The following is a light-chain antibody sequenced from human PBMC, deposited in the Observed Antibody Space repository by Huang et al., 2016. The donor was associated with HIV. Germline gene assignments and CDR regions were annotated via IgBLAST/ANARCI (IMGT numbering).Light chain of an antibody. CDR3: QHYDTWRKT. J-gene: IGKJ1*01. CDR2: SAS. V-gene: IGKV3-15*01. CDR1: QSVRSN. Sequence: EILMTQSPATLSVSPGESATLSCRASQSVRSNLAWYQQRAGQTPRLRIFSASTRATGVPARFSGSGSGTEFTLTITTVQSEDFAVYYCQHYDTWRKTFGQGTKVEIK.